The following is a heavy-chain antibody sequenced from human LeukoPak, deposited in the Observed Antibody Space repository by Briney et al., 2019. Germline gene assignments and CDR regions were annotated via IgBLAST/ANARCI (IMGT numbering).Heavy chain of an antibody. J-gene: IGHJ3*02. CDR3: ASCVGGGSCYSWGTFDI. D-gene: IGHD2-15*01. Sequence: GESLKISCKGSGSSFTSYWIGWVRQMPGKGLEWMGITYPGDSDTRYSPSFQGQVTISADKSISTAFLQWSSLKASDTAMYYCASCVGGGSCYSWGTFDIWGQGTMVTVSS. CDR2: TYPGDSDT. CDR1: GSSFTSYW. V-gene: IGHV5-51*01.